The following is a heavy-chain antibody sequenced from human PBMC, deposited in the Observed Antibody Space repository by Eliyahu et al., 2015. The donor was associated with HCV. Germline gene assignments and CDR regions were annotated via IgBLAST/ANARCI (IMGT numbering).Heavy chain of an antibody. Sequence: QVQLVQSGAEVKKPGASVKVSCKASGXTXTSXGISWVRQAPGQGXEWMGWISAXNGNTNYAQKLQGRXTMTTDTSXSTAYMELRSLRSDDTAVYYCARVDGAGTTTYFDYWGQGTLVTVSS. D-gene: IGHD1-14*01. V-gene: IGHV1-18*01. CDR3: ARVDGAGTTTYFDY. J-gene: IGHJ4*02. CDR1: GXTXTSXG. CDR2: ISAXNGNT.